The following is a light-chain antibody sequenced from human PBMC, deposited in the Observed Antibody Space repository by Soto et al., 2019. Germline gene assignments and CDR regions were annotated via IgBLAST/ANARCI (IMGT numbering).Light chain of an antibody. CDR3: QKHDYSPLT. CDR2: SSS. J-gene: IGKJ4*01. CDR1: QGIGNH. Sequence: DIQMPQSPSSLSAPVGARVTIACRASQGIGNHLSWYQQKPGKVPKLLIYSSSTLQSGVPSRFSGRGSGTEFTLTNSSLQPEDVATYYCQKHDYSPLTFGGGTQVESK. V-gene: IGKV1-27*01.